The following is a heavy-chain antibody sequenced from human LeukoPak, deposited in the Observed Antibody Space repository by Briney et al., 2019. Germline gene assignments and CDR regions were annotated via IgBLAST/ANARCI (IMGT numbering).Heavy chain of an antibody. Sequence: PGGSLRLSCVASGFTFSSSWMSWVRQGPGKGPEWVANMNQDGSRKYYVDSVKGRFTISRDNAKNSLLLQMNGLRDEDTAVYYCTRDSQGSGTYSTDHWGQGTLVTVSS. D-gene: IGHD3-10*01. CDR3: TRDSQGSGTYSTDH. CDR1: GFTFSSSW. J-gene: IGHJ4*02. V-gene: IGHV3-7*01. CDR2: MNQDGSRK.